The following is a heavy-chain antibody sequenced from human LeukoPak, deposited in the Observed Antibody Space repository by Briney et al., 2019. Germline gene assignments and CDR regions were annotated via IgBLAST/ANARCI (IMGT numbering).Heavy chain of an antibody. CDR2: ISAYNGNT. Sequence: ASVKVSCKASGYTFTSYGISGVRQAPGQGLEWMGWISAYNGNTNYAQKLQGRVTMTTDTSTSTAYMELRSLRSDDTAVYYCARYYGSGSYYGVYDYWGQGTLVTVSS. CDR1: GYTFTSYG. CDR3: ARYYGSGSYYGVYDY. J-gene: IGHJ4*02. V-gene: IGHV1-18*04. D-gene: IGHD3-10*01.